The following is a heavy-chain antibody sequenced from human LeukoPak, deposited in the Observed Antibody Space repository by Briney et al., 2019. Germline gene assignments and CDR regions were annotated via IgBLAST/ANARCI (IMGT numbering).Heavy chain of an antibody. J-gene: IGHJ4*02. D-gene: IGHD5-12*01. CDR1: GGSFSGYY. CDR3: AKRTGPYSGPDY. V-gene: IGHV4-34*01. Sequence: SETLSLTCAVYGGSFSGYYWSWIRQPPGKGLEWIWEINHSGSTNYNPSLKSRVTISVDTSKNQFSLKLSSVTAADTAVYYCAKRTGPYSGPDYWGQGTLVTVSS. CDR2: INHSGST.